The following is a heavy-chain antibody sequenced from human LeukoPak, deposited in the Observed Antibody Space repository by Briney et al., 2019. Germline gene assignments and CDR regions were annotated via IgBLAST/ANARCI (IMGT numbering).Heavy chain of an antibody. Sequence: PGGSLRLSCAASGFTFSSYSMNWVRQAPGKGLEWVSYISSSSSTIYYADSVKGRFTISRDNAKNSLYLQMNSLRAEDTAVYYCAREFKVGGRNDAFDIWGQGTMVTVSS. CDR2: ISSSSSTI. CDR3: AREFKVGGRNDAFDI. D-gene: IGHD1-14*01. CDR1: GFTFSSYS. J-gene: IGHJ3*02. V-gene: IGHV3-48*01.